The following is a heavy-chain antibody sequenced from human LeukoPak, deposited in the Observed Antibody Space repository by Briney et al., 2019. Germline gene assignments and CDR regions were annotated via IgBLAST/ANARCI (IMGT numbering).Heavy chain of an antibody. Sequence: QSGGSLRLSCAASGFTVSSNYMSWVRQAPGKGLEWVSVIYSGGSTYYADSVKGRFTISRDNSKNTLYLQMNSLRAEDTAVYYCAKGGITMLPQAFDIWGQGTMVTVSS. CDR1: GFTVSSNY. J-gene: IGHJ3*02. D-gene: IGHD3-10*01. CDR3: AKGGITMLPQAFDI. V-gene: IGHV3-53*05. CDR2: IYSGGST.